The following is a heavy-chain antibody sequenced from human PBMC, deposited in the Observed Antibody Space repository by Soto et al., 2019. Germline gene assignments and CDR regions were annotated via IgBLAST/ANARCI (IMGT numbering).Heavy chain of an antibody. J-gene: IGHJ6*02. Sequence: QLQLQESGPGLVKPSETLSLTCTVSGGSISSSSYYWGWIRQPPGKGLEWIGRIYYSGSTYYNPSLKSRVTISVDTSKNQFSLKLSSVTAADTAVYYCARWGNSGYERKKYYYYYGMDVWGQGTTVTVSS. CDR3: ARWGNSGYERKKYYYYYGMDV. D-gene: IGHD5-12*01. CDR1: GGSISSSSYY. CDR2: IYYSGST. V-gene: IGHV4-39*01.